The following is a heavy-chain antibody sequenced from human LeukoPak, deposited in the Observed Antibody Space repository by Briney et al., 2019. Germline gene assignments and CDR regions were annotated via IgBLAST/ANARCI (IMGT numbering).Heavy chain of an antibody. Sequence: GGTLRLSCAASGFTSSSYAMSWVRQAPGKGLEWVSAISGSGGSTYYADSVKGRFTISRDNSKNTLYLQMNSLRAEDTAVYYCAKDVLRFLEWLFGAFDIWGQGTMVTVSS. J-gene: IGHJ3*02. D-gene: IGHD3-3*01. CDR3: AKDVLRFLEWLFGAFDI. CDR2: ISGSGGST. V-gene: IGHV3-23*01. CDR1: GFTSSSYA.